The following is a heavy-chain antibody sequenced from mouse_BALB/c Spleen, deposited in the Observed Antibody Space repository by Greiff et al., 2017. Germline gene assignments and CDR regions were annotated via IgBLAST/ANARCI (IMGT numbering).Heavy chain of an antibody. J-gene: IGHJ2*01. CDR3: ARGGLLRYPNYFDY. CDR1: GFTFSSYA. V-gene: IGHV5-6-5*01. Sequence: DVKLVESGGGLVKPGGSLKLSCAASGFTFSSYAMSWVRQTPEKRLEWVASISSGGSTYYPDSVKGRFTISRDNARNILYLQMSSLRSEDTAMYYCARGGLLRYPNYFDYWGQGTILTVSS. D-gene: IGHD1-1*01. CDR2: ISSGGST.